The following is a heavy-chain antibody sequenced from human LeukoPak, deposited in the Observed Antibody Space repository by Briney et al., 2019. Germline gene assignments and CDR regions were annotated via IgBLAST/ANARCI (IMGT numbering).Heavy chain of an antibody. V-gene: IGHV3-23*01. CDR1: GFTFSIYA. D-gene: IGHD3-22*01. CDR3: AKALRPYDSSGYSGDY. Sequence: GGSLRLSCAASGFTFSIYAMSWVRQAPGKGLEWVSAISGSGGSTYYADSVKGRFTISRDNSKNTLYLQMNSLRAEDTAVYYCAKALRPYDSSGYSGDYWGQGTLVTVSS. J-gene: IGHJ4*02. CDR2: ISGSGGST.